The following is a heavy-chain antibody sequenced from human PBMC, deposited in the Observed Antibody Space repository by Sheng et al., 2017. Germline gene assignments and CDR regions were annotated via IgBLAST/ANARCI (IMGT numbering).Heavy chain of an antibody. J-gene: IGHJ6*02. CDR3: ASGYCSSTSCRERRTYYYYGMDV. CDR1: GGSFSGYY. Sequence: QVQLQQWGAGLLKPSETLSLTCAVYGGSFSGYYWSWIRQPPGKGLEWIGEINHSGSTNYNPSLKSRVTISVDTSKNQFSLKLSSVTAADTAVYYCASGYCSSTSCRERRTYYYYGMDVWGQGTMVTVSS. V-gene: IGHV4-34*01. D-gene: IGHD2-2*01. CDR2: INHSGST.